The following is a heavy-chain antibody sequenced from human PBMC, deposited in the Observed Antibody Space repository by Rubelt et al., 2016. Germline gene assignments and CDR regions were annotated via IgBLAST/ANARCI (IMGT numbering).Heavy chain of an antibody. CDR3: ARSSGRWLQSAFDY. Sequence: QVQLQESGPGLVKPSETLSLTCTVSGGSISSYYWSWIRQPPGKGLEWIGYIYYSGSTNYNPSLKRRVTISVAPSKNQCSLKLSSVTAADTAVYYCARSSGRWLQSAFDYWGQGTLVTVSS. J-gene: IGHJ4*02. V-gene: IGHV4-59*08. D-gene: IGHD5-24*01. CDR2: IYYSGST. CDR1: GGSISSYY.